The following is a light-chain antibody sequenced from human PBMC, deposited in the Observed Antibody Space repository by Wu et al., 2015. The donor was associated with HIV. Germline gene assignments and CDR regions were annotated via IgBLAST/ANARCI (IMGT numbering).Light chain of an antibody. CDR1: QSVGNN. V-gene: IGKV3-15*01. J-gene: IGKJ2*01. CDR3: QQYNYWLYS. Sequence: ETLMTQSPVTFSVSPGDRATLSCRASQSVGNNLAWYQQKSGQAPRLLIYGASTRSTGVPARFSGSGSGTEFTLTISSLQSEDLAIYYCQQYNYWLYSFGRGPSWRSN. CDR2: GAS.